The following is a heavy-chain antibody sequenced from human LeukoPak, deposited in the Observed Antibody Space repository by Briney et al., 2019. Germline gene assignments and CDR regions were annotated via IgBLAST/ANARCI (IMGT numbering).Heavy chain of an antibody. CDR2: IRYDGSNK. CDR3: AKVANYYGSGPPRDAFDI. Sequence: PGRSLRLSCTTSGFTFGDYAMSWVRQAPGKGLEWVTFIRYDGSNKYYADSVKGRFTISRDNSKNTLYLQMNSLRDEDTAMYYCAKVANYYGSGPPRDAFDIWGQGTMVTVSS. V-gene: IGHV3-30*02. J-gene: IGHJ3*02. D-gene: IGHD3-10*01. CDR1: GFTFGDYA.